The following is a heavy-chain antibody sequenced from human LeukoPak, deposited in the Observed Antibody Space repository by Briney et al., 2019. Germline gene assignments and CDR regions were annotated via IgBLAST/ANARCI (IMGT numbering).Heavy chain of an antibody. J-gene: IGHJ3*02. Sequence: SVKVLCKVSGYTFTVNYVHGVRQAPGQGLEWMGWINPNSGGTNYAQKFQGRVTMTRDTSISTAYMELSRLRSDDTAVYYCARGRSYYYAGSSYHPPDAFDIWGQGTMVTVSS. CDR3: ARGRSYYYAGSSYHPPDAFDI. V-gene: IGHV1-2*02. CDR1: GYTFTVNY. D-gene: IGHD3-22*01. CDR2: INPNSGGT.